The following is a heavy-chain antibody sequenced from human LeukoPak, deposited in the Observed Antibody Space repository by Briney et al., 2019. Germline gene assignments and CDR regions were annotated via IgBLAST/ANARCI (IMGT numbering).Heavy chain of an antibody. CDR2: FDPEDGET. Sequence: DSVKVSCKVSGYTLTELSMHWVRQAPGKGLEWMGGFDPEDGETIYAQKFQGRVTMTEDTSTDTAYMELSSLRSEDTAVYYCATASYGDYAFDIWGQGTMVTVSS. V-gene: IGHV1-24*01. J-gene: IGHJ3*02. CDR1: GYTLTELS. CDR3: ATASYGDYAFDI. D-gene: IGHD4-17*01.